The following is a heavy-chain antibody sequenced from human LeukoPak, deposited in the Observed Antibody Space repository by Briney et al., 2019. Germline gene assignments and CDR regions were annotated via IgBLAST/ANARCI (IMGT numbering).Heavy chain of an antibody. CDR3: ARQWEAAREFDY. Sequence: GESLKISCQGSGYSFTSYWIGWVRQMPGKGLEWMGIIYSGDSETRYSPSFQGQVTFSADRSISTAYLQWSSLKASDTAMYYCARQWEAAREFDYWGQGTLVTVSS. D-gene: IGHD6-6*01. CDR1: GYSFTSYW. J-gene: IGHJ4*02. CDR2: IYSGDSET. V-gene: IGHV5-51*01.